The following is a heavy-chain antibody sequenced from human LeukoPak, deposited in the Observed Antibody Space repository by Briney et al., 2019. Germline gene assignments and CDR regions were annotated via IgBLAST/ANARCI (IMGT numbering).Heavy chain of an antibody. CDR1: GFTFSSYA. J-gene: IGHJ4*02. D-gene: IGHD6-19*01. Sequence: GGSLRLSCAASGFTFSSYAMSWVRQAPGKGLEWVSAISGSGGSTYYADSVKGRFTISRDNSKNTLYLQMNSLRAEDTAVYYCAKGWSIAVADCLDYWGQGPWSPSPQ. CDR2: ISGSGGST. CDR3: AKGWSIAVADCLDY. V-gene: IGHV3-23*01.